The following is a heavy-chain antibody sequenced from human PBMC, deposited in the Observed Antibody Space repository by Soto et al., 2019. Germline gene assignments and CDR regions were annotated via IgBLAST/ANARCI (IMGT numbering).Heavy chain of an antibody. D-gene: IGHD3-10*01. CDR3: ARDRSGSGSYVRWFDP. J-gene: IGHJ5*02. CDR2: IYYSGST. Sequence: PSETLSLTCTVSGGSISSSSYYWGWIRQPPGKGLEWIGSIYYSGSTYYNPSLKSRVTISVDTSKNQFSLKLSSVTAADTAVYYCARDRSGSGSYVRWFDPWGQGTLVTVSS. V-gene: IGHV4-39*07. CDR1: GGSISSSSYY.